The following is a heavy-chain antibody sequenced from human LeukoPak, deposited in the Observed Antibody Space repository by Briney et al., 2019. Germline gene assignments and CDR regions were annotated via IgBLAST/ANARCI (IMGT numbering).Heavy chain of an antibody. V-gene: IGHV3-21*01. CDR1: GFTFSTYS. D-gene: IGHD3-22*01. CDR3: ARNYDSSGYGYNWFDH. CDR2: ITGSSSFI. Sequence: GGSLRLSCAASGFTFSTYSMNWVGQAPGKGLKWVSSITGSSSFIYYADSVKGRFTISRDNAKNSLHLQMNSLRAEDTAVYYCARNYDSSGYGYNWFDHWGQGTLVTVSS. J-gene: IGHJ5*02.